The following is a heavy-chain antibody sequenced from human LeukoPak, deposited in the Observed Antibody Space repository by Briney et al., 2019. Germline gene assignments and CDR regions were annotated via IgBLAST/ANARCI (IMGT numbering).Heavy chain of an antibody. J-gene: IGHJ4*02. Sequence: GGSLRLSCAASGFTFSGFAMSWVRQAPGKGLEWVSVVNAGGSKTWYADSVKGRFTISRDNSKNTLYLRMNSLRAEDTAVYYCAKWGGDSSGYSIDYWGQGTLVTVSS. V-gene: IGHV3-23*01. CDR2: VNAGGSKT. CDR3: AKWGGDSSGYSIDY. CDR1: GFTFSGFA. D-gene: IGHD3-22*01.